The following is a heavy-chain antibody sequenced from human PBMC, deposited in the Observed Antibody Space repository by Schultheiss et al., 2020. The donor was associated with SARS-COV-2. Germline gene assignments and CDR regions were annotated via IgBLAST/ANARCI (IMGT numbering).Heavy chain of an antibody. J-gene: IGHJ5*02. Sequence: GGSLRLSCAASGFTFSTYAMHWVRQAPGKGLEWVAVISYDGSNKYYADSVKGRFTISRDNSKNTLYLQMNSLKTEDTAVYYCTTDSWIAVAGTDIDDNWFDPWGQGTLVTVSS. D-gene: IGHD6-19*01. V-gene: IGHV3-30-3*01. CDR1: GFTFSTYA. CDR3: TTDSWIAVAGTDIDDNWFDP. CDR2: ISYDGSNK.